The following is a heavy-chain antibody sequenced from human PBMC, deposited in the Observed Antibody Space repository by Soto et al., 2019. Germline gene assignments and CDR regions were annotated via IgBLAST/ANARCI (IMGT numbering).Heavy chain of an antibody. D-gene: IGHD2-2*01. V-gene: IGHV3-21*01. CDR3: ARDPTRKYCSSTSCPHDAFDI. J-gene: IGHJ3*02. Sequence: GGSLRLSCAASGFTFSSYGRHWVRQAPGKGLEWVAAISSSSSNIYYADSVKGRFTISRDNAKNSLYLQMNSLRAEDTAVYYCARDPTRKYCSSTSCPHDAFDIWGQGTMVTVSS. CDR1: GFTFSSYG. CDR2: ISSSSSNI.